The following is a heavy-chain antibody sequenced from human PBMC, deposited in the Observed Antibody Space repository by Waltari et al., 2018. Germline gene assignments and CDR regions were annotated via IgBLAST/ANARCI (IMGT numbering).Heavy chain of an antibody. V-gene: IGHV4-39*07. Sequence: QLQLQESGPGLVKPSETLSLTCTVSGGYISSSSYYWGWIRQPPGKGLELIGSIYYSGSTYYNPSLKSRVTISVDTSKNQFSLKLGSVTAADTAVYYCAKSALWPTGVIDCWGQGTPVTVSS. CDR3: AKSALWPTGVIDC. D-gene: IGHD3-10*01. J-gene: IGHJ4*02. CDR2: IYYSGST. CDR1: GGYISSSSYY.